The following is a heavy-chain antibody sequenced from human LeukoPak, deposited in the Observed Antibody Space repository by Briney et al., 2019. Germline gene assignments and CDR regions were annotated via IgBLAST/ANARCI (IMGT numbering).Heavy chain of an antibody. CDR2: IYPADSDT. CDR3: ARRKGDGYNSPFDY. Sequence: SGESLKISCKGSGYSFPNYWIGWVRQTPGQGLEWMGIIYPADSDTRYSPSFQGQVTISADKSINTAYLQWTSLKASDTAMYYCARRKGDGYNSPFDYWGQGTLVTVSS. V-gene: IGHV5-51*01. CDR1: GYSFPNYW. D-gene: IGHD5-24*01. J-gene: IGHJ4*02.